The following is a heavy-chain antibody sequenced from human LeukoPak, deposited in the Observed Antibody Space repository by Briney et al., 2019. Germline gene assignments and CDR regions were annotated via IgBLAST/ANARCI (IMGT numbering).Heavy chain of an antibody. Sequence: SVKVSCKASGFTFTSSAVQWVRQARGQRLEWIGWIVVGSGNTNYAQKFQERVTITRDMSTSTAYMELSSLRSEDTAVYYCAADPSHSSDWYFLDYWGQGTLVTVSS. CDR1: GFTFTSSA. V-gene: IGHV1-58*01. J-gene: IGHJ4*02. CDR3: AADPSHSSDWYFLDY. D-gene: IGHD6-19*01. CDR2: IVVGSGNT.